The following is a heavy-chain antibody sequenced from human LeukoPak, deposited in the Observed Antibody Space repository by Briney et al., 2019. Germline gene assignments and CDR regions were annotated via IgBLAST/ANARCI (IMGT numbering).Heavy chain of an antibody. CDR3: ARRAWNYYYYYMDV. J-gene: IGHJ6*03. V-gene: IGHV4-34*01. Sequence: SETLSLTCAVYGGSFSGYYWSWIRQPPGKGLEWIGEINHSGSTNYNPSLKSRVTISVDTSKNQFSLKVSSVTAADTAVYYCARRAWNYYYYYMDVWGKGTTVTISS. CDR1: GGSFSGYY. CDR2: INHSGST. D-gene: IGHD1-1*01.